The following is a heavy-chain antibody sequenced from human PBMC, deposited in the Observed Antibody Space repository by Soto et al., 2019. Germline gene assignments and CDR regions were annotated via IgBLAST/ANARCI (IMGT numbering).Heavy chain of an antibody. CDR1: GGSISSSSYY. J-gene: IGHJ4*02. V-gene: IGHV4-39*01. CDR3: ARHQSYYDILTGLDY. Sequence: PSESLSLTCTVSGGSISSSSYYWGWIRQPPGKGLEWIGSIYYSGSTYYNPSPKSRVTISVDTSKNQFSLKLSSVTAADTAAYYCARHQSYYDILTGLDYWGQGTLVTVSS. D-gene: IGHD3-9*01. CDR2: IYYSGST.